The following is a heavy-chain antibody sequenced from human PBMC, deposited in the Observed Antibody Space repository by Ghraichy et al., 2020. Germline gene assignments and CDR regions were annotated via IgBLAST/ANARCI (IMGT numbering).Heavy chain of an antibody. J-gene: IGHJ4*02. CDR2: ISYDGSNK. V-gene: IGHV3-30*18. CDR3: AKDRFRYYGSGSPDY. CDR1: GFTFSSYG. Sequence: GGSLRLSCAASGFTFSSYGMHWVRQAPGKGLEWVAVISYDGSNKYYADSVKGRFTISRDNSKNTLYLQMNSLRAEDTAVDYCAKDRFRYYGSGSPDYWGQGTLVTVSS. D-gene: IGHD3-10*01.